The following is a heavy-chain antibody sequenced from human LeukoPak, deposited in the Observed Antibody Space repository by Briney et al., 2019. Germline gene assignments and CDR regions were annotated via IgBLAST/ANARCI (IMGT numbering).Heavy chain of an antibody. J-gene: IGHJ4*02. CDR3: AKGNYYDFWSGLDY. V-gene: IGHV3-9*03. CDR1: GFTFDDYA. CDR2: ISWNSGSI. Sequence: GRSLRLSCAASGFTFDDYAMHWVRQAPGKGLEWVSGISWNSGSIGYADSVKGRFTISRDNAKNSLYLQMNSLRAEDMALYYCAKGNYYDFWSGLDYWGQGTLVTVSS. D-gene: IGHD3-3*01.